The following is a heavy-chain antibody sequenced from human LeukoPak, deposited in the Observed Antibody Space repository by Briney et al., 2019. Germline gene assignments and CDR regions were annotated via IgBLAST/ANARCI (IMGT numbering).Heavy chain of an antibody. Sequence: PGGSLRLFCAASGFTISANYMNWVRQAPGKGLEWVSIIFSTGNTYYSDSVQGRFTISRDNSKNTLYLQMDSLRAEDTAVYYCASSFWNGHWGQRTLVTVSS. J-gene: IGHJ4*02. V-gene: IGHV3-66*01. CDR3: ASSFWNGH. D-gene: IGHD3-3*01. CDR2: IFSTGNT. CDR1: GFTISANY.